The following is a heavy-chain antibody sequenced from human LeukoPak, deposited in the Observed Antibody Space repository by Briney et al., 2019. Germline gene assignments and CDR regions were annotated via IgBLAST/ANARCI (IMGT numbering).Heavy chain of an antibody. CDR1: GFTFSSYA. CDR2: ISYDGSNK. J-gene: IGHJ6*03. CDR3: ARDSIVVVPAALQQAYYYYYYMDV. Sequence: GGSLRLSCAASGFTFSSYAMHWVRQAPGKGLEWVAVISYDGSNKYYADSVKGRFTISRDNSKNTLYLQMNSLRAEDTAVYYCARDSIVVVPAALQQAYYYYYYMDVRGKGTTVTVSS. V-gene: IGHV3-30*01. D-gene: IGHD2-2*02.